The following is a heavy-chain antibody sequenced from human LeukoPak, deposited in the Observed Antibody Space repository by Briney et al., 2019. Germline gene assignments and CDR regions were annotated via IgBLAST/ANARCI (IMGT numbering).Heavy chain of an antibody. D-gene: IGHD4-17*01. Sequence: SETLSLTCTVSGGSISSSSYYWGWIRQPPGKGLEWIGSIYYSGSTYYNPSLKSRVTISVDTSENQFSLKLSSVTAADTAVYYCATFPTVKDYWGQGTLVTVSS. CDR2: IYYSGST. CDR1: GGSISSSSYY. J-gene: IGHJ4*02. V-gene: IGHV4-39*01. CDR3: ATFPTVKDY.